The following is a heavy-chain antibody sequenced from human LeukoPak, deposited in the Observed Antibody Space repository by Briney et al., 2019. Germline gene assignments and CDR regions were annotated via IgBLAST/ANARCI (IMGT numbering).Heavy chain of an antibody. CDR1: GFTFSSYA. J-gene: IGHJ5*02. V-gene: IGHV3-23*01. D-gene: IGHD2-15*01. Sequence: GGSLRLSCAASGFTFSSYAMSWVRQAPGKGLEGVSAISGSGGSTYYADSVKGRFTISRDNSKNTLYLQMNSLRAEDTAVYYCAKLPLDVVVVAATTSWFDPWGQGTLVTVSS. CDR3: AKLPLDVVVVAATTSWFDP. CDR2: ISGSGGST.